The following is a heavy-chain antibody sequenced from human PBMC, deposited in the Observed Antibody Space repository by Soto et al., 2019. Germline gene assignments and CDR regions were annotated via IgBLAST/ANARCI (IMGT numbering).Heavy chain of an antibody. J-gene: IGHJ4*02. CDR2: ISWDGGST. CDR3: AKGRGVAAAGDYFDY. Sequence: GGSLRLSCAASGFTFDDYTMHWVRQAPGKGLEWVSLISWDGGSTYYADSVKGRFTISRDNSKNSLYLQMNSLRTEDTALYYCAKGRGVAAAGDYFDYWGQGTLVTVSS. D-gene: IGHD6-13*01. V-gene: IGHV3-43*01. CDR1: GFTFDDYT.